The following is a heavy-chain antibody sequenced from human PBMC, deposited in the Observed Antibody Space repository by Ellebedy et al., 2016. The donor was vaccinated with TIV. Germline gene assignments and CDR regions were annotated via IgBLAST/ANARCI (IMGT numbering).Heavy chain of an antibody. D-gene: IGHD6-19*01. Sequence: GESLKISCAASGFTFSSYAMSWVRQAPGKGLEWVSTISSTGSRTYYADSVEGRFIISRDNSKKTRYLQMNSLRAEDTAVYYCAKGRGGGSDSSAPRYYFDSWGLGTLVTVSS. J-gene: IGHJ4*02. CDR2: ISSTGSRT. V-gene: IGHV3-23*01. CDR1: GFTFSSYA. CDR3: AKGRGGGSDSSAPRYYFDS.